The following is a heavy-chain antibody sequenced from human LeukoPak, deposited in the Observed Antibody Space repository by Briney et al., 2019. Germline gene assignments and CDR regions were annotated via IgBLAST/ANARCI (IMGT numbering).Heavy chain of an antibody. D-gene: IGHD6-6*01. CDR2: ISGSGGNT. V-gene: IGHV3-23*01. CDR3: AKVEYSSNIPQH. Sequence: GGSLRLSCAASGFTLSSYAMSWVRQAPGKGLEWVSAISGSGGNTYYADSVKDRFTISRDNSKNTQYLQMNSLRAEDTAVYYCAKVEYSSNIPQHWGQGTLVTVSS. J-gene: IGHJ1*01. CDR1: GFTLSSYA.